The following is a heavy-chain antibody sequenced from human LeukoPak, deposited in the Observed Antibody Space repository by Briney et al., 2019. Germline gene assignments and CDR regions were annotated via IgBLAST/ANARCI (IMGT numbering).Heavy chain of an antibody. CDR1: GFTFSNAW. Sequence: GGSLRLSCAASGFTFSNAWMSWVRQAPGKGLEWVGRVKSKADGGTTHSAAPGRFTISRDDSKNTLYLLMNSLKTEDTAVYYCATVTTMIRGVVGDIWGQGTMVIVSS. V-gene: IGHV3-15*01. J-gene: IGHJ3*02. D-gene: IGHD3-10*01. CDR2: VKSKADGGTT. CDR3: ATVTTMIRGVVGDI.